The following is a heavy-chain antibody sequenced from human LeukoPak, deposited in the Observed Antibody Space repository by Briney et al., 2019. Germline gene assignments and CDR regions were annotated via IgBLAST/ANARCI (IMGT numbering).Heavy chain of an antibody. CDR2: ISSNGGST. D-gene: IGHD2-21*01. CDR1: GFTFSSYG. J-gene: IGHJ3*02. V-gene: IGHV3-64*01. CDR3: ASLWFDAFDI. Sequence: GGSLRLSCAASGFTFSSYGMHWVRQAPGKGLEYVSAISSNGGSTYYANSVKGRFTISRDNSKNTLYLQMGSLRAEDMAVYYCASLWFDAFDIWGQGTMVTVSS.